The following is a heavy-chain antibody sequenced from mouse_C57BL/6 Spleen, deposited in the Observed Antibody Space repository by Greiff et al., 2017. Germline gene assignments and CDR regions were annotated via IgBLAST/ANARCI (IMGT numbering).Heavy chain of an antibody. CDR2: INPGSGGT. J-gene: IGHJ2*01. CDR3: ARYNSGYFDY. CDR1: GYAFTNYL. V-gene: IGHV1-54*01. D-gene: IGHD1-3*01. Sequence: VQLQQSGAELVRPGTSVKVSCKASGYAFTNYLIEWVKQRPGQGLEWIGVINPGSGGTNYNEKFKGKATLTADKSSSTAYMQLSSLTSEDSAVYFCARYNSGYFDYWGQGTTLTVSS.